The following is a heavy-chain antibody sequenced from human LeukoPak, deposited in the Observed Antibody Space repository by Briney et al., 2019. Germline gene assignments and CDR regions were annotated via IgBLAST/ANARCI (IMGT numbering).Heavy chain of an antibody. Sequence: PGGSLRLSCAASGFTFSSYAMSWVRQAPGKGLEWVSAISGSGGRTYYADSVKGRFTISRDNSKNTLYLQMNSLRAEDTAVYYCAKAPLEVGAFDIWGQGTMVTVSS. V-gene: IGHV3-23*01. J-gene: IGHJ3*02. D-gene: IGHD3-3*01. CDR1: GFTFSSYA. CDR3: AKAPLEVGAFDI. CDR2: ISGSGGRT.